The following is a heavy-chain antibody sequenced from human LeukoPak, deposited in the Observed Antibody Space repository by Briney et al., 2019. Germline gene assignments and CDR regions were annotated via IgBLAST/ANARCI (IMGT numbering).Heavy chain of an antibody. CDR1: GFAFSNYW. Sequence: GGSLRLSCAASGFAFSNYWLHWLRQSPGKRLVWVARINTHGSSTNYADSVEGRFTISRDNAKNTLYLPMTSLTAQDTAVYHALAAYYYYYMDVWGKGTTVTVSS. J-gene: IGHJ6*03. D-gene: IGHD6-25*01. CDR3: LAAYYYYYMDV. V-gene: IGHV3-74*01. CDR2: INTHGSST.